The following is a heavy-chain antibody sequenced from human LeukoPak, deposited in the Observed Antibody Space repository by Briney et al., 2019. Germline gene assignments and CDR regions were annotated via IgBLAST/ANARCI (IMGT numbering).Heavy chain of an antibody. CDR3: ARDMSTRVTPISYAFDV. J-gene: IGHJ3*01. CDR2: IIPIFGTA. CDR1: GGTFSSYA. V-gene: IGHV1-69*13. Sequence: ASVKVSCKASGGTFSSYAISWVRQAPGQGLEWMGGIIPIFGTANYAQKFQGRVTITADESTSTAYMELSSLRSEDTAVYYCARDMSTRVTPISYAFDVWGQGTMVTVSS. D-gene: IGHD4-23*01.